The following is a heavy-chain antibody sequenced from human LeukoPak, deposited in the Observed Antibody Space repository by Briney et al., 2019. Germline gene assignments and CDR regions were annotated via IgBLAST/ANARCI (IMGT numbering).Heavy chain of an antibody. CDR1: GASISSYY. Sequence: SETLSLTCTVSGASISSYYWSWIRQPAGKGLEWIGHIYNSGSTNYNPSLKGRVTMSVATSKNLFSLHLSSVTAADTAVYYCARSAFLVTAPGLYYFDYWGQGTLVAVSS. CDR3: ARSAFLVTAPGLYYFDY. V-gene: IGHV4-4*07. D-gene: IGHD6-13*01. J-gene: IGHJ4*02. CDR2: IYNSGST.